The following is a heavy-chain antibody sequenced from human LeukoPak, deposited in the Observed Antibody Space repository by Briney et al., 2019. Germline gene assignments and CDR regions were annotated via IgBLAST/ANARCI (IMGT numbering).Heavy chain of an antibody. CDR1: GGSVNSYY. J-gene: IGHJ4*02. Sequence: PSETLSLTCTVSGGSVNSYYWSWIRKPPGKGLEWIGYIHHSGNTNSNPSLKSRVTISVDTSKNQVSLKLNSVTAADTAVYYCARDNDRRDDYWGQGTLVTVSS. CDR2: IHHSGNT. CDR3: ARDNDRRDDY. D-gene: IGHD3-9*01. V-gene: IGHV4-59*02.